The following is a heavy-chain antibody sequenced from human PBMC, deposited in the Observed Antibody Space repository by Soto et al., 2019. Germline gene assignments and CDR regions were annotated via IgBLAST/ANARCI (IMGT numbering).Heavy chain of an antibody. J-gene: IGHJ5*02. CDR2: IDWDDDK. D-gene: IGHD6-19*01. CDR1: GFSLSTSEVG. Sequence: QITLKESGPTLVKPTQTLTLTCTFSGFSLSTSEVGVGWIRQPPGKALQWLALIDWDDDKRYSPSLKSRLTITKDTSKNQVVLTTTNMDPVDTATYYCAHAPGIAVTTNWFDPWGQGILVTVSS. V-gene: IGHV2-5*02. CDR3: AHAPGIAVTTNWFDP.